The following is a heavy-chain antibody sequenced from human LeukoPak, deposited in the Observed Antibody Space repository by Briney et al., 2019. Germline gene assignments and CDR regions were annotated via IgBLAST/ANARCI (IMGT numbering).Heavy chain of an antibody. V-gene: IGHV4-39*07. CDR3: ARRSSSGTSDY. Sequence: PSETLSLTCTVSGGSISSSSYYWGWIRQPPGQGLEWIASIYLGGTTYYTPSLKSRVTISVDTSKNQFSLKLSSVTAADTAVYYCARRSSSGTSDYWGQGTLVTVSS. CDR2: IYLGGTT. CDR1: GGSISSSSYY. J-gene: IGHJ4*02. D-gene: IGHD3-22*01.